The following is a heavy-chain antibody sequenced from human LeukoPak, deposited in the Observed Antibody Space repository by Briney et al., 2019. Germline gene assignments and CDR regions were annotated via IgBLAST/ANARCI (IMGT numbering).Heavy chain of an antibody. CDR3: AKDIGYYYDSSGYYDY. J-gene: IGHJ4*02. CDR2: ISWNSGSI. CDR1: GFTFDDYA. D-gene: IGHD3-22*01. Sequence: PGGSLRLSCAASGFTFDDYAMHWVRQAPGKGLEWVSGISWNSGSIGYADSVKGRFTISRVNAKNSLYLQMNSLGAEDMASYYCAKDIGYYYDSSGYYDYWGQGTLVTVSS. V-gene: IGHV3-9*03.